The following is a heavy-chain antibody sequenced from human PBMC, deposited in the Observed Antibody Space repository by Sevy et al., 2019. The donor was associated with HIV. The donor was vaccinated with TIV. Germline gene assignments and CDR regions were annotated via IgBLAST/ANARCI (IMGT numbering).Heavy chain of an antibody. Sequence: GGSLRLSCAASGFTFSKYSISWVRRPPGKGLEWVSTLSFGCGEINYADSVKGRFTISRVNSKSSVYLQMNNLRPEDTAVYYCAREGCTKPHDYWGQGTLVTVSS. V-gene: IGHV3-23*01. CDR2: LSFGCGEI. CDR1: GFTFSKYS. J-gene: IGHJ4*02. CDR3: AREGCTKPHDY. D-gene: IGHD2-8*01.